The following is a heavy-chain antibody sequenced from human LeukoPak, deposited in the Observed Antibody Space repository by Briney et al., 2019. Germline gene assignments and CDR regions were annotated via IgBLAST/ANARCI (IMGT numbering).Heavy chain of an antibody. D-gene: IGHD3-22*01. CDR3: ARGFDYYDSSGYYYMDV. CDR2: IDKSGST. Sequence: ASETLSLTCTVSWASISSYYCTWIRQPPGKGLEWIGYIDKSGSTNYNPSLKSRVTISADTSKNQFSLKLRSVTAADTAVYYCARGFDYYDSSGYYYMDVWGKGTTVTVSS. V-gene: IGHV4-4*09. J-gene: IGHJ6*03. CDR1: WASISSYY.